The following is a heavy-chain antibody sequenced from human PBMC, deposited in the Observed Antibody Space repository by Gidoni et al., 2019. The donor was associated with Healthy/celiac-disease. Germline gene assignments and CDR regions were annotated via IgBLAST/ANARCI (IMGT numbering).Heavy chain of an antibody. V-gene: IGHV3-30-3*01. CDR1: GFTFSSYA. CDR2: KSYDGSNK. Sequence: QVQLVESGGGVVQPGRSLRLSCAASGFTFSSYAMHWVRQAQGKGLEWVAVKSYDGSNKYYAESVKGRLTISRDKSKNTRYLQMNSLRAEDTAVYYCARADHRRRGYCSGGSCYFDYWGQGTLVTVSS. J-gene: IGHJ4*02. D-gene: IGHD2-15*01. CDR3: ARADHRRRGYCSGGSCYFDY.